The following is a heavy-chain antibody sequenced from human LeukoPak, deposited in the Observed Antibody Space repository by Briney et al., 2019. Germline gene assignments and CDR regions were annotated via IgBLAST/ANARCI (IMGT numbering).Heavy chain of an antibody. Sequence: GGSLRLPCTASGFTFSTHAMTWVRQAPGKGLEWVSYISSSSSTIYYADSVKGRFTISRDNAKNSLYLQMNSLRAEDTAVYYCARDPENYYYDSSGFDYWGQGTLVTVSS. J-gene: IGHJ4*02. D-gene: IGHD3-22*01. CDR2: ISSSSSTI. CDR3: ARDPENYYYDSSGFDY. CDR1: GFTFSTHA. V-gene: IGHV3-48*04.